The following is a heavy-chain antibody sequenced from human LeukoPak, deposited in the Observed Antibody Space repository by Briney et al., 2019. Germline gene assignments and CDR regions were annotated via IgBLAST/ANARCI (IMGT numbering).Heavy chain of an antibody. D-gene: IGHD1-14*01. CDR2: INPDGSTT. Sequence: PGGSLRLSCAASGFTFSSYWMHWVRQAPGKGLVWVSRINPDGSTTSYADSVKGRFTISRDSAKNTLYLQMNSLRAEDTAVYYCARVGVGRYYFDNWGQGTPVTVSA. V-gene: IGHV3-74*01. J-gene: IGHJ4*02. CDR3: ARVGVGRYYFDN. CDR1: GFTFSSYW.